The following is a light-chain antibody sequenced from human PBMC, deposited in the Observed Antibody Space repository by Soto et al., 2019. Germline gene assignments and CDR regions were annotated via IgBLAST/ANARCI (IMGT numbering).Light chain of an antibody. V-gene: IGKV3-15*01. CDR2: GAS. CDR1: QSVSST. Sequence: EIVMTQSPATLSVSPGERATLSCRASQSVSSTLAWYQQKPGQAPRLLIYGASTRATGIPARFSGSGSGTEFTLTISSLQYEDFAVYYCQQYIYWPWTCGPGPKADIK. J-gene: IGKJ1*01. CDR3: QQYIYWPWT.